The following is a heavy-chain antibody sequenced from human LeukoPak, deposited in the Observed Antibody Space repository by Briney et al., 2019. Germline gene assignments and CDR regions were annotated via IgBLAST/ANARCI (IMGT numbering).Heavy chain of an antibody. CDR3: ARRGSGYDSSGYSYYFDY. CDR2: IYPGDSDP. Sequence: GESLKISCKGSGYSFTSYWIGWVRQMPGKGLEWIGIIYPGDSDPRYSPSFQGQVTISADKSISTAYLQWSSLKASDTAMYYCARRGSGYDSSGYSYYFDYWGQGTLVTVSP. D-gene: IGHD3-22*01. CDR1: GYSFTSYW. V-gene: IGHV5-51*01. J-gene: IGHJ4*02.